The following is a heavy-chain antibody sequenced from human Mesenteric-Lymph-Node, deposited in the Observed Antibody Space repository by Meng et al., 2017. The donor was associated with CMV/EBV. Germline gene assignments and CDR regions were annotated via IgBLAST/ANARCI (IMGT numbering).Heavy chain of an antibody. V-gene: IGHV1-18*01. J-gene: IGHJ6*02. D-gene: IGHD6-13*01. CDR2: ISAYSGDT. Sequence: ASLQVSCTASGYTFTNHYLTWARHAPGQGLEWVGWISAYSGDTKYAQQFQGRVTLTTDTSTNTAYMEVRSLRSDDTAVYYCARDDIAEPGVFLYAYTGMDVWGQGTTVTVSS. CDR3: ARDDIAEPGVFLYAYTGMDV. CDR1: GYTFTNHY.